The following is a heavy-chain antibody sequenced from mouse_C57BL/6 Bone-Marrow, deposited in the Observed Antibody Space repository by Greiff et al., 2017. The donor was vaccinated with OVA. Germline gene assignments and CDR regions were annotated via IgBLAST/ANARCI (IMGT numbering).Heavy chain of an antibody. J-gene: IGHJ1*03. CDR3: ARSPVYYDGLFDV. CDR2: IYIGNGYT. Sequence: EVQGVESGAELVRPGSSVKMSCKTSGYTFTSYGINWVKQRPGQGLEWIGYIYIGNGYTEYNEKFKGKATLTSDTSSSTAYMQLSSLTSEDSAIYFCARSPVYYDGLFDVWGTGTTVTVSS. V-gene: IGHV1-58*01. D-gene: IGHD1-1*01. CDR1: GYTFTSYG.